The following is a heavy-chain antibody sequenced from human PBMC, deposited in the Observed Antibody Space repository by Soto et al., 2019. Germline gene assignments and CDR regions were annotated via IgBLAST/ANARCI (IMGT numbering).Heavy chain of an antibody. CDR2: INAGNGNT. CDR1: GYTLNSYA. V-gene: IGHV1-3*01. Sequence: ASVKVSCKDSGYTLNSYARHWVRQEPGQRLEWMGWINAGNGNTKYSQKFQGRVTITRDTSASTAYMELSSLRSEDTAVYYCAIAPTNFLIAEYNWFDPWGQGTLVTVSS. CDR3: AIAPTNFLIAEYNWFDP. D-gene: IGHD6-13*01. J-gene: IGHJ5*02.